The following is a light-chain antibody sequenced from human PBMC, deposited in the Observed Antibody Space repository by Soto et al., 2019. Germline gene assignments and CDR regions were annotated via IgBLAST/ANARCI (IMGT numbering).Light chain of an antibody. CDR2: AAS. V-gene: IGKV1-39*01. J-gene: IGKJ1*01. Sequence: IQMTQSPSSLSASVGDRVTITCRASQGIRNDLDWFQQKPGKAPKLLIYAASNLQSGVPSRFSGSGSGTDFTLTISSLQPEDFATYFCQQSYNTPRTFGQGTKVEI. CDR3: QQSYNTPRT. CDR1: QGIRND.